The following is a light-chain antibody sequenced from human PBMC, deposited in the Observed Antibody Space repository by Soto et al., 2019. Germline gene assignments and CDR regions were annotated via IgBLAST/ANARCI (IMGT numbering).Light chain of an antibody. J-gene: IGKJ3*01. Sequence: EIVLTQSPGTLSLSPGVRATLSCRASQSVSSSYLAWYQQKPGQAPRLLIYGASSSTTGIPDRFSGSGSGTDFALTSSSLEPEDFAVYYCQQYGSSLFTFGPGTKVDI. CDR1: QSVSSSY. CDR2: GAS. V-gene: IGKV3-20*01. CDR3: QQYGSSLFT.